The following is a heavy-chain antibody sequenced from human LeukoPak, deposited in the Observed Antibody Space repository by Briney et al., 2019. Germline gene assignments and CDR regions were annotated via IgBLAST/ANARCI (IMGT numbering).Heavy chain of an antibody. Sequence: SETLSLTCTVSGGSISSYYWSWIRQPPGKGLEWIGEINHSGSTNYNPSLKSRVTISVDTSKDQFSLKLSSVTAADTAVYYCARVQIAAAGTAHDDYWGQGTLVTVSS. D-gene: IGHD6-13*01. V-gene: IGHV4-34*01. CDR3: ARVQIAAAGTAHDDY. J-gene: IGHJ4*02. CDR2: INHSGST. CDR1: GGSISSYY.